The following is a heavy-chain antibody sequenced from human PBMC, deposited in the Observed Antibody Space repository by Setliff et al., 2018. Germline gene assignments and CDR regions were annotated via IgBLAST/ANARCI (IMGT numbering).Heavy chain of an antibody. D-gene: IGHD2-2*01. Sequence: GESLKISCKGSGYSSTSYWIGWVRQMPGKGLEWMGIIYPGDSDTRYSPSFQGQVTISADKSISTAYLQWSSLKASDTAMYYCARQRGYQLLKRYYYYGMDVWGQGTTVTVSS. CDR1: GYSSTSYW. J-gene: IGHJ6*02. V-gene: IGHV5-51*01. CDR2: IYPGDSDT. CDR3: ARQRGYQLLKRYYYYGMDV.